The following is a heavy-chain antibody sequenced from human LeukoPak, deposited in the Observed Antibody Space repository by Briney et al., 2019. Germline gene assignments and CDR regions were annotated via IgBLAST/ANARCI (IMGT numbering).Heavy chain of an antibody. V-gene: IGHV4-38-2*02. CDR3: ARDDFWSGYRAFDI. D-gene: IGHD3-3*01. J-gene: IGHJ3*02. CDR2: IYHSGST. Sequence: SETLSLTCAVSGYSISSGYYWGWIRQPPGKGLEWIGSIYHSGSTYYNPSLKSRVTISVDTSKNQFSLKLSSVTAADTAVYYCARDDFWSGYRAFDIWGQGTMVTVSS. CDR1: GYSISSGYY.